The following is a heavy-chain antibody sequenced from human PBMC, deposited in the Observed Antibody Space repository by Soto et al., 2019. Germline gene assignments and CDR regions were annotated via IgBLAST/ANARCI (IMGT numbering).Heavy chain of an antibody. Sequence: PXGILSLTCVVSGFPSNYYCCWMRQPPGKGLEWIGSVYHSGITYYNPSLKGRVAISIDRSNSQFSLRLNSVTGADTAMYYRARLRGSHFDMDVWGQGTTVTVSS. CDR3: ARLRGSHFDMDV. CDR1: GFPSNYY. J-gene: IGHJ6*02. CDR2: VYHSGIT. V-gene: IGHV4-38-2*01.